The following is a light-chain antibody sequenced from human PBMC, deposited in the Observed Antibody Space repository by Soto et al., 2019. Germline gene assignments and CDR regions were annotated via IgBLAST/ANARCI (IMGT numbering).Light chain of an antibody. J-gene: IGLJ2*01. Sequence: QSALTQPASVSGSPGQSITISCTGTSSDVGGYNYVSWYQQHPGKAPKLMIYDVSNRPSGVSNRFSGSKSVNTASLTISGLQAEDEGDYYCSSYTGRSTYVVFGGGTQLTVL. CDR2: DVS. V-gene: IGLV2-14*01. CDR3: SSYTGRSTYVV. CDR1: SSDVGGYNY.